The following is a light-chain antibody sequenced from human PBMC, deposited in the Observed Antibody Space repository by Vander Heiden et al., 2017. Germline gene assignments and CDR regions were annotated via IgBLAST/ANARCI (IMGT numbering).Light chain of an antibody. V-gene: IGLV3-1*01. CDR3: QAWDSSTGV. CDR2: QES. CDR1: QLGDKY. Sequence: SYVLTQPHSVSVSPGQPASITCSGDQLGDKYACWYQQKPGQSPVLVIYQESKRPAGIPERFSGSNSGNTATLTISGTQAMDEADYYCQAWDSSTGVFGGGTKLTVL. J-gene: IGLJ2*01.